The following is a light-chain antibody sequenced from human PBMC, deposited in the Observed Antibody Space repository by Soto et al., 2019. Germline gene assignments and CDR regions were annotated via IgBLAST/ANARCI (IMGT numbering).Light chain of an antibody. CDR1: QRLLNRNGYNY. CDR3: MQALQSPRT. CDR2: LGS. Sequence: DVVMTQSPLSLPVTPGEPASISCNSSQRLLNRNGYNYLDWYLQRPGQSPQLLIYLGSNRASGVPDRCSGSGSGTDFTFKISRVEAEDFGVYYCMQALQSPRTFGQGTKVEIK. J-gene: IGKJ2*01. V-gene: IGKV2-28*01.